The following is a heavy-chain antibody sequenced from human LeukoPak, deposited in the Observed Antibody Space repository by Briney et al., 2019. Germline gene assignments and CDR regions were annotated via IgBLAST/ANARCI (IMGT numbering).Heavy chain of an antibody. V-gene: IGHV4-59*01. CDR3: ARSATTVTNNWFDP. CDR2: IYYSGST. D-gene: IGHD4-17*01. Sequence: SETLSITCTVSGGSISSYYRSWMRQAPGKGLEWIGCIYYSGSTNYNPSLKSRVTISVDTSKNQFSLKLSSVTAADTAVYYCARSATTVTNNWFDPWGQGILVTVSS. CDR1: GGSISSYY. J-gene: IGHJ5*02.